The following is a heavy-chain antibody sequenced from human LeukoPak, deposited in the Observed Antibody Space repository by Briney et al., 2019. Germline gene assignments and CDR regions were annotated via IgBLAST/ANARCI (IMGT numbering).Heavy chain of an antibody. CDR1: GFSLSTSGMC. Sequence: SGPALVKPTQTLTLTCTFSGFSLSTSGMCVSWIRQPPGKALEWLARIDWDDDKYYSTSLKTRLTISKETSKNQVVLTMTNMDPVDTATYYCARSYSSSWYRDYYYYGMDVWGQGTTVTVSS. D-gene: IGHD6-13*01. CDR3: ARSYSSSWYRDYYYYGMDV. CDR2: IDWDDDK. J-gene: IGHJ6*02. V-gene: IGHV2-70*11.